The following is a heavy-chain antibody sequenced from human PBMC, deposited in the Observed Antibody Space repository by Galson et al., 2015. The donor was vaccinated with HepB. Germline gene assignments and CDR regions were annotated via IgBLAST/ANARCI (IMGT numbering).Heavy chain of an antibody. Sequence: SCKASGGTFSSYAMHWVRQAPGKGLEWVAVISYDGSNKYYADSVKGRFTISRDNSKNTLYLQMNSLRAEDTAVYYCARAFQSENFDYWGQGTLVTVSS. CDR3: ARAFQSENFDY. V-gene: IGHV3-30-3*01. CDR2: ISYDGSNK. CDR1: GGTFSSYA. D-gene: IGHD2/OR15-2a*01. J-gene: IGHJ4*02.